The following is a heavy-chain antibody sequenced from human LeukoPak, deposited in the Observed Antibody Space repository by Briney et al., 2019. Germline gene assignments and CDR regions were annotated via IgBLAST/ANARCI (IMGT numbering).Heavy chain of an antibody. Sequence: GASVKVSCKASGGTFSSCAISWVRQAPGQGLEWMGRIIPIFGIANYAQKFQGRVTITADKSTSTAYMELSSLRSEDTAVYYCAREGVVTATEAFDIWGQGTMVTVSS. D-gene: IGHD2-21*02. J-gene: IGHJ3*02. CDR2: IIPIFGIA. CDR1: GGTFSSCA. CDR3: AREGVVTATEAFDI. V-gene: IGHV1-69*04.